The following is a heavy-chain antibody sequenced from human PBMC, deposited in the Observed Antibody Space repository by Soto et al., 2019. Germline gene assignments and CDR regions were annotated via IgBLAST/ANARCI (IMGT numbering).Heavy chain of an antibody. CDR2: FIPIFGGG. CDR1: GGTFRNLA. D-gene: IGHD2-15*01. Sequence: QVQLVQSGAEVKKPGSSVKVSCKASGGTFRNLAINWVRPAPGQGLEWMGGFIPIFGGGIDAQKFQGRVTITADESTSTAYMELSSLKSEDTAMYFGARRSVSHSKAFDYWGQGTMVTVSS. J-gene: IGHJ3*01. V-gene: IGHV1-69*01. CDR3: ARRSVSHSKAFDY.